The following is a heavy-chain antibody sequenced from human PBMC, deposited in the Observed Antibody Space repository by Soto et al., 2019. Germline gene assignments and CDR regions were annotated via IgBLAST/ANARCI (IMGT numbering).Heavy chain of an antibody. D-gene: IGHD5-18*01. J-gene: IGHJ4*02. CDR3: ARVAAMAGVDY. CDR2: VYYTGST. CDR1: GGSISGSY. V-gene: IGHV4-59*01. Sequence: PSETLSLTCSVSGGSISGSYWSWIRQSPGKGLEWLGYVYYTGSTNYSPSLRSRVSISVDTSKNEFSLRLSSVTAADTAVYYCARVAAMAGVDYWGQGTLVTVSS.